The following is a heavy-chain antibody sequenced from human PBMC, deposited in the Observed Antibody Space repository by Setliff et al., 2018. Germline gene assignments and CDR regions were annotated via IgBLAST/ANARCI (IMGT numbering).Heavy chain of an antibody. CDR2: IYYRGDT. D-gene: IGHD3-3*01. J-gene: IGHJ6*03. CDR1: GASLNSGTYY. CDR3: ARMSGFLYMDV. Sequence: SETLSLTCTVSGASLNSGTYYWGWIRQPPGKDLEWIGRIYYRGDTYYSPSLKGRATLSIDASKKQFSLKLTSVTAADTAVYYCARMSGFLYMDVWGKGTTVTVSS. V-gene: IGHV4-39*07.